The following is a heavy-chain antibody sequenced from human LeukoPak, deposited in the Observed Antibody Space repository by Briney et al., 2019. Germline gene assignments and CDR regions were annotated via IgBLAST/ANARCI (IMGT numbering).Heavy chain of an antibody. V-gene: IGHV4-59*01. CDR3: ATWPRGYSGYDWGY. J-gene: IGHJ4*02. D-gene: IGHD5-12*01. CDR1: GGSLSGYY. CDR2: IYYSGST. Sequence: SETLSLTCTVSGGSLSGYYWSWIRQPPGKGLEWIGYIYYSGSTNYNPSLKSRVTISVDTSKNQFSLKLSSVTAADTAVYYCATWPRGYSGYDWGYWGQGTLVTVSS.